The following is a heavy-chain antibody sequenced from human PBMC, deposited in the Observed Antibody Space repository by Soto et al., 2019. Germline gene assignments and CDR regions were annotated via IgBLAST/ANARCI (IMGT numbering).Heavy chain of an antibody. Sequence: SETLSLTCAVHGGSFSDFWWSWIRQPPGKGLEWIGEINQSGNSNYNASLNSRVTISMDTSSTNQLSLKLSSATAADSAVYYCARGESSAVDYSTNKLFFFDHWGQGALVTVSS. D-gene: IGHD6-13*01. J-gene: IGHJ4*02. CDR3: ARGESSAVDYSTNKLFFFDH. V-gene: IGHV4-34*01. CDR2: INQSGNS. CDR1: GGSFSDFW.